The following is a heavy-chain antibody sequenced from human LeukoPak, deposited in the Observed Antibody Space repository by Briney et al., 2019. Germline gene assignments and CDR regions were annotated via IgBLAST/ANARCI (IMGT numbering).Heavy chain of an antibody. CDR3: ARDGGRLRLGELSLYMDV. CDR1: GFTFSSYS. J-gene: IGHJ6*03. V-gene: IGHV3-21*01. CDR2: ISSSSSYI. Sequence: GGSLRLSCAASGFTFSSYSMNWVRQAPGKGPEWVSSISSSSSYIYYADSVKGRFTISRDNAKNSLYLQMNSLRAEDTAVYYCARDGGRLRLGELSLYMDVWGKGTTVTVSS. D-gene: IGHD3-16*02.